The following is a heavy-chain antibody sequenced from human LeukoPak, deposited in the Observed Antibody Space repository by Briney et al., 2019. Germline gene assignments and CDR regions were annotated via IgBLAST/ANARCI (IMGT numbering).Heavy chain of an antibody. D-gene: IGHD6-13*01. CDR3: ARGCRLWSRSWYYFDY. CDR1: GGSFSGYY. J-gene: IGHJ4*02. CDR2: INHSGST. Sequence: SETLSLTCAVYGGSFSGYYWSWIRQPPGKGLEWIGEINHSGSTNYNPSLKSRVTISVDTSKNQFSLKLSSVTAADTAVYYCARGCRLWSRSWYYFDYWGQGTLVTVSS. V-gene: IGHV4-34*01.